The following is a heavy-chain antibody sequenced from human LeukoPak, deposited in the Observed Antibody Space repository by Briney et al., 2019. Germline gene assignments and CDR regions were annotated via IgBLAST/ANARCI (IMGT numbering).Heavy chain of an antibody. D-gene: IGHD6-13*01. CDR1: GGSISSSSYY. CDR2: IYYSGST. J-gene: IGHJ4*02. V-gene: IGHV4-61*05. Sequence: SETLSLTCTVSGGSISSSSYYWGWIRQPPGKGLEWIGYIYYSGSTNYNPSLKSRVTISVETSKNEFSLKPRSVTAADTAVYYCARVTGYRIEDYFDYWGQGTLVTVSS. CDR3: ARVTGYRIEDYFDY.